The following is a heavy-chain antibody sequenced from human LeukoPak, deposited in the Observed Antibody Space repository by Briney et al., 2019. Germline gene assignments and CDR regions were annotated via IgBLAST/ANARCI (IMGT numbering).Heavy chain of an antibody. CDR2: ISAYNGNT. J-gene: IGHJ4*02. CDR1: GGTFSSYA. CDR3: ARGDDYGDYEVYFDY. Sequence: ASVKVSCKASGGTFSSYAISWVRQAPGQGLEWMGWISAYNGNTNYAQKLQGRVTMTTDTSTSTAYMELRSLRSDDTAVYYCARGDDYGDYEVYFDYWSQGTLVTVSS. D-gene: IGHD4-17*01. V-gene: IGHV1-18*01.